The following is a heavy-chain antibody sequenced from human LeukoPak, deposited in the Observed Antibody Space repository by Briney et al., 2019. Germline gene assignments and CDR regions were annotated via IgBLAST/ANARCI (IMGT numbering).Heavy chain of an antibody. CDR2: INAGNDNT. J-gene: IGHJ4*02. CDR1: GYTFFSCA. Sequence: GASVKVSCKAFGYTFFSCAIHWVRQAPGQRLEWMGWINAGNDNTQYSQNFQDRVTITRDTSASTAYMELSSLKSEDTAVYYCARDAKMRSGYSFDYWGQGTLVTVSS. CDR3: ARDAKMRSGYSFDY. V-gene: IGHV1-3*01. D-gene: IGHD3-3*01.